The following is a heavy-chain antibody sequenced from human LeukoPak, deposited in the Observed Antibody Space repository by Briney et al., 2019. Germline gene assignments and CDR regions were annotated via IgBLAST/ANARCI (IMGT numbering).Heavy chain of an antibody. Sequence: PGGSLRLSCAASGFTFSSYSMNWVRPAPGKGLEWVSSISSSSSYIYYADSVKGRFTIPRDNAKNSLYLQMNSLRAEDTAVYYCSGYYDSSGYHNAFDIWGQGTMVTVSS. CDR2: ISSSSSYI. J-gene: IGHJ3*02. CDR1: GFTFSSYS. CDR3: SGYYDSSGYHNAFDI. V-gene: IGHV3-21*01. D-gene: IGHD3-22*01.